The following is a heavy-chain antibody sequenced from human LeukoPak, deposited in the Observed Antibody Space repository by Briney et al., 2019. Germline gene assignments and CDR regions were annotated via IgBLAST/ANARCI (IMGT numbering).Heavy chain of an antibody. D-gene: IGHD3-9*01. CDR2: IYYSGST. CDR3: ARGGDILTGYYRFDY. J-gene: IGHJ4*02. Sequence: SETLSLTCAVYGGSFSGYYWSWIRQPPGKGLEWIGYIYYSGSTNYNPSLKSRVTISVDTSKNQFSLKLSSVTAADTAVYYCARGGDILTGYYRFDYWGQGTLVTVSS. CDR1: GGSFSGYY. V-gene: IGHV4-59*08.